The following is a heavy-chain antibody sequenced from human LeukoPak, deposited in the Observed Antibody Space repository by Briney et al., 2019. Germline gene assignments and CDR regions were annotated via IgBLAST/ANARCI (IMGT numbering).Heavy chain of an antibody. CDR1: GFTFSTYW. CDR2: IKRDGSEK. V-gene: IGHV3-7*03. Sequence: GVSLRLSCAASGFTFSTYWMSWVRQAPGKGLECVANIKRDGSEKYYVDSVEGRFTIFRDDAKSSLYLQMNSLRAEDTAVYFCARVYTGNRWHFDYWGQGTLVTVSS. D-gene: IGHD2-2*02. J-gene: IGHJ4*02. CDR3: ARVYTGNRWHFDY.